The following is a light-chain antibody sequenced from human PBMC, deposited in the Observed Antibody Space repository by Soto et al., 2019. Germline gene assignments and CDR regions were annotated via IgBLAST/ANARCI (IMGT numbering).Light chain of an antibody. J-gene: IGKJ3*01. V-gene: IGKV3-20*01. CDR1: QTLSINS. Sequence: EIVLTQSPDTLSLSPGERATLLCRASQTLSINSLAWYQQKPGQAPRLLIYAASTRDTGIPDRFNGSGSGTDFALTINRLEPEDFAVYYCQQYDGAPLTFGPGTKVDVK. CDR3: QQYDGAPLT. CDR2: AAS.